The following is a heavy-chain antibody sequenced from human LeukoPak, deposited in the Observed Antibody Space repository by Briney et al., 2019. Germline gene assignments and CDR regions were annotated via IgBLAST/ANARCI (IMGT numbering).Heavy chain of an antibody. Sequence: GASVKVSCKASGYTFTSYGISWVRQAPGQGLEWMGWISSYNGNTNYAQKLQGRVTMTTDTSTSAAYMELRSLRSDDTAVYYCARHTLYGSGSYYVYYFDYWGQGTLATVSS. J-gene: IGHJ4*02. D-gene: IGHD3-10*01. CDR3: ARHTLYGSGSYYVYYFDY. CDR1: GYTFTSYG. V-gene: IGHV1-18*01. CDR2: ISSYNGNT.